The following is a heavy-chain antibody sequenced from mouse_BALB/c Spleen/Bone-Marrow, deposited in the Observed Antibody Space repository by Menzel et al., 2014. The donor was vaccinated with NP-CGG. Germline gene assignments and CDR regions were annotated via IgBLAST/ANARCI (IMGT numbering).Heavy chain of an antibody. D-gene: IGHD2-13*01. Sequence: VQVVESGAELVKPGTSVKLSCKTSGYTLTSYWMHWVKQRPGQGLEWIGEINPSNGRTNYNEKFKNKATLTVDKSSSTAYMQLSSLTSEDSAVYFCARTYGDSPYFYGMDYWGQGTSVTVSS. J-gene: IGHJ4*01. CDR3: ARTYGDSPYFYGMDY. CDR2: INPSNGRT. V-gene: IGHV1S81*02. CDR1: GYTLTSYW.